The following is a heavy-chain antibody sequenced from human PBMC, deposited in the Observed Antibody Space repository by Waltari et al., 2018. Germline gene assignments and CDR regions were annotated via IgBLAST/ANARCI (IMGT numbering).Heavy chain of an antibody. J-gene: IGHJ4*02. CDR2: IRNSGSTI. D-gene: IGHD3-9*01. V-gene: IGHV3-48*03. Sequence: VASGGGLVQPGGSLRLSCEASGFVFRSFDMNWVRQAPGKGLEWIAHIRNSGSTIYYADSVKGRFSISRDNAKESLFLQMNSLRAEDTAVYYCARHGIRLGLYYFDYWGQGALVTVSS. CDR3: ARHGIRLGLYYFDY. CDR1: GFVFRSFD.